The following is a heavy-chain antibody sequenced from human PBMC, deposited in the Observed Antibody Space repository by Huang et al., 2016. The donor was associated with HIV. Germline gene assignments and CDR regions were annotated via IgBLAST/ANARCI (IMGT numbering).Heavy chain of an antibody. D-gene: IGHD1-7*01. Sequence: VESGGRLVQPGGSIRLSCVGSTFTFGAYWMSWVRQTPGKGLEWGANIRQDESEKYYVDSVKGRFNISRDNAKKVLFLEMNNVTVEDTATYYCATKTGAMDIWGQGTTVTVS. CDR1: TFTFGAYW. CDR2: IRQDESEK. CDR3: ATKTGAMDI. J-gene: IGHJ6*02. V-gene: IGHV3-7*03.